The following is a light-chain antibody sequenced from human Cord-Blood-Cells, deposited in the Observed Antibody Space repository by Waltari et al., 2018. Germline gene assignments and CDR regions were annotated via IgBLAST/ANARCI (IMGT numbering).Light chain of an antibody. CDR2: GAS. CDR1: QSVSSN. J-gene: IGKJ1*01. V-gene: IGKV3D-15*01. CDR3: QQYNNCPWT. Sequence: EIVMTQSPATLSVSPGERATLSCRASQSVSSNLAWYRQKPGQAPRLLIYGASTRATGIPARFSGSESVTEFTLTISSLHSEDFAVYYCQQYNNCPWTFGQGTKVEIK.